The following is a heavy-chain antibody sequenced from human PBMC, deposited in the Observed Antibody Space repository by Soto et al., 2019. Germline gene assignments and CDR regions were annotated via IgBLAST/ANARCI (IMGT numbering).Heavy chain of an antibody. V-gene: IGHV4-59*08. CDR1: GGSISSYY. CDR2: IYYSGST. D-gene: IGHD1-1*01. J-gene: IGHJ6*03. CDR3: ARTTSSSYYYYYMDV. Sequence: SETLSLTCTVSGGSISSYYWSWIRQPPGKGLEWIGYIYYSGSTNYNPSLKSRVTISVDTSKNQFSLKLSSVTAADTAVYYCARTTSSSYYYYYMDVWGKGTTFTV.